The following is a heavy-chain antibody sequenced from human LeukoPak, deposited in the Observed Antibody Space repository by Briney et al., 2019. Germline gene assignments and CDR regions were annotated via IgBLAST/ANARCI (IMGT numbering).Heavy chain of an antibody. Sequence: ASVEVSGKASGYTVTGYYMHWVRQAPGQGLEGRGWINPNSGGANYAQKFQGRVTMTRDTSISTAYRELGRLRADDTAVYYCAREGGSGSYGYWGQGPLVTVSS. V-gene: IGHV1-2*02. D-gene: IGHD1-26*01. CDR2: INPNSGGA. CDR3: AREGGSGSYGY. CDR1: GYTVTGYY. J-gene: IGHJ4*02.